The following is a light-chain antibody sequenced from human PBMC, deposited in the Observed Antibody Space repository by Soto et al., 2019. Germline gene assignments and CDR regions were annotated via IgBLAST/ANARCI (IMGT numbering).Light chain of an antibody. CDR1: QSVSNY. J-gene: IGKJ4*01. V-gene: IGKV3-11*01. Sequence: EIVLTQSPATLSLSPGERATLSCRASQSVSNYLAWYQQKPGQAPRLLIHDASNRATGIPARFSGSGSGTDFTLTISSLEPEDFAVYYCQQRGNWPSFGGGTKVEIK. CDR2: DAS. CDR3: QQRGNWPS.